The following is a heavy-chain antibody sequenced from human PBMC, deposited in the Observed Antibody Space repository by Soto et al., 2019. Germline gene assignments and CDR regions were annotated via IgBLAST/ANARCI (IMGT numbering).Heavy chain of an antibody. J-gene: IGHJ4*02. V-gene: IGHV3-15*01. Sequence: EVQLVESGGGLVKPGGSLRLSCAASGITLSNAWMTWVRQAPGKGLEWVGRIKSKADGSTTEYGSPVKDRFIISRDDSENTLDLQMHSLNPEDTAVDYCTTPRPGSHGYGDWGQGNLVTVAS. CDR3: TTPRPGSHGYGD. CDR2: IKSKADGSTT. D-gene: IGHD3-16*01. CDR1: GITLSNAW.